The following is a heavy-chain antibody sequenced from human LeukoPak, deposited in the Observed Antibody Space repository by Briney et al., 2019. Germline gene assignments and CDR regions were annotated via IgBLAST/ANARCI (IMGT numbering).Heavy chain of an antibody. J-gene: IGHJ4*02. CDR3: ARATYRYYYDSSGYGDY. Sequence: PGGSLRLSCAASRFTFSSNYMTWVRQAPGKGLEWVSVIYSGGGTYYADSVKGRFTISRDNSKNTLYLQMNSLRVEDTAVYYCARATYRYYYDSSGYGDYWGQGTLVTVSS. CDR1: RFTFSSNY. V-gene: IGHV3-66*01. CDR2: IYSGGGT. D-gene: IGHD3-22*01.